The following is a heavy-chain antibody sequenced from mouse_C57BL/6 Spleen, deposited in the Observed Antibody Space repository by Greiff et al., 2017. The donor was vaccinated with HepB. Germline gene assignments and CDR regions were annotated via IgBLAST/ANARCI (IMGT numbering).Heavy chain of an antibody. D-gene: IGHD1-1*01. CDR3: TRRSHYYGSSYDY. J-gene: IGHJ2*01. V-gene: IGHV1-5*01. Sequence: EVQLQQSGTVLARPGASVKMSCKTSGYTFTSYWMHWVKQRPGQGLEWIGAIYPGNSDTSYNQKFKGKAKLTAVTSASTAYMELSSLTNEDSAVYYCTRRSHYYGSSYDYWGQGTTLTVSS. CDR2: IYPGNSDT. CDR1: GYTFTSYW.